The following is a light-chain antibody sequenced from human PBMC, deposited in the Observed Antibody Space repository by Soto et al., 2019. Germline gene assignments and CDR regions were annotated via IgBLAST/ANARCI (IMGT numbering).Light chain of an antibody. CDR3: QQYNSFSWT. CDR2: KAS. J-gene: IGKJ1*01. Sequence: DIQMTQSPSTLSASVGDRVTIICRASQSVSSWLAWYQQKPGKAPKLLISKASNLDSGVPSRFSGSGSGTEFNLTISSLQPEDFATYCFQQYNSFSWTCGRGTQVDIK. CDR1: QSVSSW. V-gene: IGKV1-5*03.